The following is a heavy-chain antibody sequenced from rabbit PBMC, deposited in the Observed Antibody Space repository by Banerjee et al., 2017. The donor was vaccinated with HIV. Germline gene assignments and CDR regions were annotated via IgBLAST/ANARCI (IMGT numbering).Heavy chain of an antibody. CDR2: IVSGSSDSSDST. CDR1: GFDLSTYYY. D-gene: IGHD6-1*01. V-gene: IGHV1S45*01. Sequence: QEQLEESGGDLVQPEGSLTLTCTASGFDLSTYYYMCWVRQAPGKGLEWIACIVSGSSDSSDSTYYASWAKGRLTISKTSSTTVTLQMTSLTAADTATYFCAKDIYCDVNGCAIGGLWGQGTLVTVS. J-gene: IGHJ4*01. CDR3: AKDIYCDVNGCAIGGL.